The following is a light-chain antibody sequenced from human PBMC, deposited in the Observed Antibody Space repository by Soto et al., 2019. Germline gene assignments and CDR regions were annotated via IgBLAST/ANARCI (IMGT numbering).Light chain of an antibody. CDR2: AAS. CDR1: QGISSF. CDR3: QQLYTCPYT. Sequence: DIQLTQSPSFLSASVGDRVTITCRASQGISSFLAWYQQKPGGTPKLLIYAASTLQSGVPSRFSGSGSGTDFTLTITSLQPEDCATYYCQQLYTCPYTFGQGTKLEIK. J-gene: IGKJ2*01. V-gene: IGKV1-9*01.